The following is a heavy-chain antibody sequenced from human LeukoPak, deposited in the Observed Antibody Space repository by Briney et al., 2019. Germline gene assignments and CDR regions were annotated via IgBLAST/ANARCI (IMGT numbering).Heavy chain of an antibody. V-gene: IGHV3-30*04. CDR2: ISYDGSNK. CDR3: AKFYDYGDSRGYFDY. D-gene: IGHD4-17*01. CDR1: GFTFSSYA. Sequence: PGRSLRLSCAASGFTFSSYAMHWVRQAPGKGLEWVAVISYDGSNKYYADSVKGRFTISRDNSKNTLYLQVNSLRVEDTAVYYCAKFYDYGDSRGYFDYWGQGTLVTVSS. J-gene: IGHJ4*02.